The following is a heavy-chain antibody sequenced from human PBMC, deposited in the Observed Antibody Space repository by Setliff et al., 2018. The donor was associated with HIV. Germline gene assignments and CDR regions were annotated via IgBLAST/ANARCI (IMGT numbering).Heavy chain of an antibody. J-gene: IGHJ5*02. D-gene: IGHD3-22*01. CDR2: IIPIFGTA. CDR3: ARERDSDGFQFDP. CDR1: GGTFSSYV. V-gene: IGHV1-69*05. Sequence: SVKVSCKASGGTFSSYVISWVRQAPGQGLEWMGGIIPIFGTANYAQKFQGRLTITRDTSASTAYMDLSSLRSEDMAVYYCARERDSDGFQFDPWGQGTLVTVSS.